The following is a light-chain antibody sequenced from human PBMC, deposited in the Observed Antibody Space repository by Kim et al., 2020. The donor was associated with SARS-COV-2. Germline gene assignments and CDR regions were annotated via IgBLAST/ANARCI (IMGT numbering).Light chain of an antibody. CDR2: KTS. CDR3: QQYSSYYT. J-gene: IGKJ2*01. Sequence: DIQMTQSPSTLSASVGDRVTITCRASQIITNGLAWYQQKPGKAPNLLIYKTSDLESGVPSRFSGSGSGTEFTLTISSLQPDDFATYYCQQYSSYYTFGQGPSWRS. CDR1: QIITNG. V-gene: IGKV1-5*03.